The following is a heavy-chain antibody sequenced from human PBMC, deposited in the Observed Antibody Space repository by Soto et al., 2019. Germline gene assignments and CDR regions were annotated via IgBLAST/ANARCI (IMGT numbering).Heavy chain of an antibody. CDR1: GGSISSADYY. D-gene: IGHD3-3*01. CDR3: ARQRFPYGMDA. V-gene: IGHV4-30-4*01. CDR2: IYYSGST. J-gene: IGHJ6*02. Sequence: QVQLQESGPGLVKPSQTLSLTCTVSGGSISSADYYWSWIRQPPGKGLEWIGYIYYSGSTYYNPSLKRRLTISVDTSKNQFSLKLSSVTAADTAVYYCARQRFPYGMDAWGQGTTVTVSS.